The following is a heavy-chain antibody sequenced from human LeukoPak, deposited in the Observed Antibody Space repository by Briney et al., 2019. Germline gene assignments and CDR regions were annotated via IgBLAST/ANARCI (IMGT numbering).Heavy chain of an antibody. CDR1: GFTFSSYA. D-gene: IGHD3-10*01. CDR3: TRGLWFGELLSSGY. J-gene: IGHJ4*02. V-gene: IGHV3-23*01. CDR2: ISGSGGST. Sequence: GGSLRLSCAASGFTFSSYAMSWVRQAPGKGLEWVTAISGSGGSTYYADSVKGRFTISRDNSKNTLYLQMNSLRAEDTAVYYCTRGLWFGELLSSGYWGQGTLVTVSS.